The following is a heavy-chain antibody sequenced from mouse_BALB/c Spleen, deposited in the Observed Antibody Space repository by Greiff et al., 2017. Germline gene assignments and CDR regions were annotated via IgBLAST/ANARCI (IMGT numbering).Heavy chain of an antibody. J-gene: IGHJ2*01. CDR2: ISSGGGST. CDR1: GFAFSSYD. Sequence: EVKLVESGGGLVKPGGSLKLSCAASGFAFSSYDMSWVRQTPEKRLEWVAYISSGGGSTYYPDTVKGRFTISRDNAKNTLYLQMSSLKSEDTAMYYCARHRTGLDYWGQGTTLTVSS. D-gene: IGHD4-1*01. CDR3: ARHRTGLDY. V-gene: IGHV5-12-1*01.